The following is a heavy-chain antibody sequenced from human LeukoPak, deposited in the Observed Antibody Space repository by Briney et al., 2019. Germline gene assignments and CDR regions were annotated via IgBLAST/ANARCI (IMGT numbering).Heavy chain of an antibody. CDR1: GGSISSYQ. D-gene: IGHD2-15*01. CDR2: IYDSGSA. J-gene: IGHJ4*02. CDR3: ARGGWLPFDY. V-gene: IGHV4-59*01. Sequence: PSETLSLTCTVSGGSISSYQWSWIRQPPGKGLEWIGNIYDSGSANCNPSLKSRVVISVDTSKNQFSLNLTPVTAADTAVYYCARGGWLPFDYWGQGTLVTVSS.